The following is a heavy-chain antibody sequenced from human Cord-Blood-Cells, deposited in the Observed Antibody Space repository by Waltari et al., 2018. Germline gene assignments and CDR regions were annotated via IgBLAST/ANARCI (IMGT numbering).Heavy chain of an antibody. V-gene: IGHV4-61*09. D-gene: IGHD3-3*01. Sequence: QVQLQESGPGLVKPSQTLSLTCTVSGGSISSGSYYSSWIRQPAGKGLEWIGYIYTSGSTNHNPPLKRRVTISVDTSKNQFSLKLSSVTAADTAVYYCARVGVEWLFDYWGQGTLVTVSS. CDR3: ARVGVEWLFDY. J-gene: IGHJ4*02. CDR1: GGSISSGSYY. CDR2: IYTSGST.